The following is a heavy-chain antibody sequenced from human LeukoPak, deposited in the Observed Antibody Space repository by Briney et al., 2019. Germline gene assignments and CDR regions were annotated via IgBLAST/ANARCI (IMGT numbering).Heavy chain of an antibody. CDR3: VALDCSGGSCYSDDALDI. Sequence: SVKVSCKASGGTFSSYAISWVRQAPGQGLEWMGGIIPILGIANYAQKFQGRVTITADKSTSTAYMELSSLRSEDTAVYYCVALDCSGGSCYSDDALDIWGQGTMVTVSS. CDR1: GGTFSSYA. CDR2: IIPILGIA. D-gene: IGHD2-15*01. J-gene: IGHJ3*02. V-gene: IGHV1-69*10.